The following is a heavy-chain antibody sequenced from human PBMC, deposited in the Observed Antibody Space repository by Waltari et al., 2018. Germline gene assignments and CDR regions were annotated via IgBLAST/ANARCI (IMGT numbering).Heavy chain of an antibody. D-gene: IGHD1-26*01. CDR3: ARGTHYSGSYYFVGWFDP. CDR1: GFTFSSYA. Sequence: EVQLVESGGGLVQPGGSLRLSCAASGFTFSSYAMHWVRQAPGKGLEYVSAISCNGGSTYYADSVKGRFTISRDNSKNTLYLQMGSLRAEDMAVYYCARGTHYSGSYYFVGWFDPWGQGTLVTVSS. CDR2: ISCNGGST. V-gene: IGHV3-64*07. J-gene: IGHJ5*02.